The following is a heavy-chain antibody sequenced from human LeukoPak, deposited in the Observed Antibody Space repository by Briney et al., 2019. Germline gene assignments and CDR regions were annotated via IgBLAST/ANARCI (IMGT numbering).Heavy chain of an antibody. Sequence: ASVKVSCKASGGNFSTHAISWVRQAPGQGLEWMGGIIPIFGTINYAQNFQGRVTITADVSTSTAYMELNSLRSEDTAVYFCARPKTYYYDTDNYYETYNFDYWGQGTLVTVSS. CDR1: GGNFSTHA. V-gene: IGHV1-69*01. CDR3: ARPKTYYYDTDNYYETYNFDY. D-gene: IGHD3-22*01. CDR2: IIPIFGTI. J-gene: IGHJ4*02.